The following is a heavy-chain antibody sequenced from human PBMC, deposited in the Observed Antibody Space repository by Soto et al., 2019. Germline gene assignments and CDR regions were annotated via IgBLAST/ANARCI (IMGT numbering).Heavy chain of an antibody. CDR3: ARDPRAVGATEDWFDP. D-gene: IGHD1-26*01. J-gene: IGHJ5*02. Sequence: QVQLVQSGAEVKKPGSSVQVSCKASGGTFSSYAISWVRQAPGQGLEWMGGIIPIFGTANYAQKFQGRVTITADESTSTAYMELSSLRSEDTAVYYCARDPRAVGATEDWFDPWGQGTLVTVSS. V-gene: IGHV1-69*01. CDR2: IIPIFGTA. CDR1: GGTFSSYA.